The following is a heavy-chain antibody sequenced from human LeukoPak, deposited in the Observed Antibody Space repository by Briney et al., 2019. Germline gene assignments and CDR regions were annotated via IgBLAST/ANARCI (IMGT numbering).Heavy chain of an antibody. CDR3: ARSGGYCTNGVCYVYYYYYMDV. D-gene: IGHD2-8*01. Sequence: SETLSLTCTVSGGSISSSSYYWGWIRQPPGKGLEWIGSIYYSGSTYYNPSLKSRVTISVDTSKNQFSLKLSSVTAADTAVYYCARSGGYCTNGVCYVYYYYYMDVWGKGTTVTVSS. CDR2: IYYSGST. V-gene: IGHV4-39*07. CDR1: GGSISSSSYY. J-gene: IGHJ6*03.